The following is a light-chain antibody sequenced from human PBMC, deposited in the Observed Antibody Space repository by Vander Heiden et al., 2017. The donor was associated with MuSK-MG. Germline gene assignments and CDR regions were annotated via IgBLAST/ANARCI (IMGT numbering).Light chain of an antibody. J-gene: IGKJ2*01. CDR1: QHIAIY. CDR3: QESYSTPYT. CDR2: SAH. V-gene: IGKV1-39*01. Sequence: DIQMTQSPSSLSASVGDTVTITCRASQHIAIYLNWYQQKPGKAPRLLIYSAHTLQSGVPSRFSGSGSGTDFTLTIRSLQPEDFATYSCQESYSTPYTFGQGTELEIK.